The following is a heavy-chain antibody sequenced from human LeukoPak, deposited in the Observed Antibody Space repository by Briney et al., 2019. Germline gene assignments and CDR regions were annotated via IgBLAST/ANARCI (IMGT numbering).Heavy chain of an antibody. J-gene: IGHJ4*02. Sequence: PSETLSLTCTVSGGSINSYYWSWIRQPPAKGLEGIGYIYYSGSTNYSPSLKSRVTISVDTSKNQFSLKLTSVTAADAAVYYCARHVQDTTMVTPLYYFDYWGQGTLVTVSS. CDR3: ARHVQDTTMVTPLYYFDY. CDR1: GGSINSYY. V-gene: IGHV4-59*08. D-gene: IGHD5-18*01. CDR2: IYYSGST.